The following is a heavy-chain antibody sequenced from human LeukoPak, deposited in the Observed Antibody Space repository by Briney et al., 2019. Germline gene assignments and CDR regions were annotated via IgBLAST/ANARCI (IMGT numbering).Heavy chain of an antibody. CDR1: GYTFTGYD. V-gene: IGHV1-8*01. CDR2: MNPNSGDT. J-gene: IGHJ4*02. CDR3: ARALSGCILCFDY. D-gene: IGHD6-19*01. Sequence: GESLKISCKASGYTFTGYDIYWVRQAAGQGLEWLGWMNPNSGDTGYAQKFQGRVTMTRDTSISTAYMELSGLTSEDTAVYYCARALSGCILCFDYWGQGTLVTVSS.